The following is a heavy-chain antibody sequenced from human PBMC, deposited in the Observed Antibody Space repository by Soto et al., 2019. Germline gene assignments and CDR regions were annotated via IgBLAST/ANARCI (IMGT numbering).Heavy chain of an antibody. Sequence: PGGSLRLSCAASGFSFSNAWLSWVRQAPGKGLEWFGRIKSRADGGTTDYTAPVKGRFAISRDDSKNTLYLQMNSLKTEDTAVYYCTTGSTSTKNYWGQGTLVTVSS. CDR3: TTGSTSTKNY. D-gene: IGHD3-10*01. CDR2: IKSRADGGTT. CDR1: GFSFSNAW. J-gene: IGHJ4*02. V-gene: IGHV3-15*01.